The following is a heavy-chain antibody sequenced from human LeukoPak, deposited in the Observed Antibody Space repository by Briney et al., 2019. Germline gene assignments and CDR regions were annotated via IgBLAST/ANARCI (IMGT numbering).Heavy chain of an antibody. J-gene: IGHJ5*02. V-gene: IGHV3-74*01. CDR2: IYVDGRTT. CDR3: IRDFRSADL. CDR1: GFTFSNYW. Sequence: GGSLRLSCVASGFTFSNYWMHWVRQPPGKGLVWVSRIYVDGRTTNYADSVKGRFTISRDNAKNAVYLEMNSLSVEDTATYYCIRDFRSADLWGQGTLVTVTS.